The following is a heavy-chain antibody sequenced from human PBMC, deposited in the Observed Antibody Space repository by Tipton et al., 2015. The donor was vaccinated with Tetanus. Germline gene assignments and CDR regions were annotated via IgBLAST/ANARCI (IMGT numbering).Heavy chain of an antibody. Sequence: SLRLSCVASGLSFSSYTMSWVRQAPGKGLEWVATMKQDGSEIKYVDSVTGRFTISRDNAKNSLYLQLNSLRAEDTAVYYCVRALIEAAGDYGDYWGQGTLVTVSS. V-gene: IGHV3-7*03. CDR3: VRALIEAAGDYGDY. CDR2: MKQDGSEI. D-gene: IGHD6-13*01. CDR1: GLSFSSYT. J-gene: IGHJ4*02.